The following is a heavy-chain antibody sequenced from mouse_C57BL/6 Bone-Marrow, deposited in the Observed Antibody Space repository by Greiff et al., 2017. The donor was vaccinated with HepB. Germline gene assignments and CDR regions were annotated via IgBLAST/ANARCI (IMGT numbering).Heavy chain of an antibody. V-gene: IGHV1-81*01. Sequence: QVQLKQSGAELARPGASVKLSCKASGYTFTSYGISWVKQRTGQGLEWIGEIYPRSGNTYYNEKFKGKATLTADKSSSTAYMELRSLTSEDSAVYFCARSGGNSYYYAMDYWGQGTSVTVSS. CDR2: IYPRSGNT. CDR1: GYTFTSYG. CDR3: ARSGGNSYYYAMDY. D-gene: IGHD2-1*01. J-gene: IGHJ4*01.